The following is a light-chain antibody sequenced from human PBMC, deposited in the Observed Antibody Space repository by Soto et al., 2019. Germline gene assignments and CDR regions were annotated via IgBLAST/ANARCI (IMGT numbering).Light chain of an antibody. J-gene: IGKJ3*01. CDR3: QQYGRSPRP. CDR1: QSVSGTS. V-gene: IGKV3-20*01. CDR2: GAS. Sequence: EIVLTQSPGTLSLSPGERATLSCRASQSVSGTSLAWYQQKPGQAPRLFIYGASFSATGVPDRFSGSGSGTDFTLTISRLEPEDFAVYYCQQYGRSPRPFGPGTTVDIK.